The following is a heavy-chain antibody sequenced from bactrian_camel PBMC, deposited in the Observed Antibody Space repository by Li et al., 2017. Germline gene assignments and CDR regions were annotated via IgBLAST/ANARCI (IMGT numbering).Heavy chain of an antibody. CDR3: TREDPGAGRAD. J-gene: IGHJ4*01. CDR1: EFSAC. V-gene: IGHV3S40*01. D-gene: IGHD6*01. Sequence: DVQLVESGGGSVQVGGSLRLSCSYSEFSACVGWFRQRPGKGLEWISVIHRGGTITYYADSVKGRFTISRDDAKNALYLQLNSLKTEDTAMYYCTREDPGAGRADWGQGTQVTVS. CDR2: IHRGGTIT.